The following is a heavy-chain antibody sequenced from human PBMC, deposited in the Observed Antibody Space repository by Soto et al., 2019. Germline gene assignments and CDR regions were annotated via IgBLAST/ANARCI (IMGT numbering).Heavy chain of an antibody. J-gene: IGHJ3*02. V-gene: IGHV4-39*01. CDR3: ARVERGTATTVVDAFDI. Sequence: PSETLSLTCTVSGGSISSSSYYWGWIRQPPGKGLEWIGEMSHSGGTHYNPSLKSRVTISVDTSKNQFSLKMSSVTAADTALYYCARVERGTATTVVDAFDIWGPGTMVTVSS. CDR2: MSHSGGT. CDR1: GGSISSSSYY. D-gene: IGHD1-1*01.